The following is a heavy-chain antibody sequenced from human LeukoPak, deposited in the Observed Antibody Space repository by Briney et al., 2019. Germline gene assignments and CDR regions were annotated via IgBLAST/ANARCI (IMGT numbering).Heavy chain of an antibody. CDR1: GGSISTVDYY. CDR3: AVHARAPMDYMDV. CDR2: IYYTGST. V-gene: IGHV4-39*01. J-gene: IGHJ6*03. Sequence: PSETLSLTCTVSGGSISTVDYYWGWIRQPPGEGLDWIGSIYYTGSTYYNPSLKSRLTIAVDTSKNKFSLNLTSVTAADTAIYYCAVHARAPMDYMDVWGKGSTVILSS. D-gene: IGHD3-10*01.